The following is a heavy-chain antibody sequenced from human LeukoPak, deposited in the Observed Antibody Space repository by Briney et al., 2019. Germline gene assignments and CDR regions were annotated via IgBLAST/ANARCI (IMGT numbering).Heavy chain of an antibody. V-gene: IGHV3-11*01. CDR3: ARDTSYYCSSTSCYFGAYYYYGMDV. CDR1: GFTVSSNY. CDR2: ISSSGSTI. J-gene: IGHJ6*02. D-gene: IGHD2-2*01. Sequence: PGGSLRLSCAASGFTVSSNYMSWIRQAPGKGLEWVSYISSSGSTIYYADSVKGRFTISRDNAKNSLYLQMNSLRAEDTAVYYCARDTSYYCSSTSCYFGAYYYYGMDVWGQGTTVTVSS.